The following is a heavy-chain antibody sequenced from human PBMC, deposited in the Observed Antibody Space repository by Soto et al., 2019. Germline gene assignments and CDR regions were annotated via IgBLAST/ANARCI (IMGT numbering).Heavy chain of an antibody. CDR2: IYYSGRT. CDR3: ARDGSSSGMDV. J-gene: IGHJ6*02. CDR1: GGSISSYY. D-gene: IGHD6-13*01. Sequence: SETLSLTCTVSGGSISSYYWSWIRQPPGKGLELIGYIYYSGRTNNNPSLKSRVTISVDTSKNQFSLKLSSVTAADTAVYYCARDGSSSGMDVWGQGTTVTVSS. V-gene: IGHV4-59*01.